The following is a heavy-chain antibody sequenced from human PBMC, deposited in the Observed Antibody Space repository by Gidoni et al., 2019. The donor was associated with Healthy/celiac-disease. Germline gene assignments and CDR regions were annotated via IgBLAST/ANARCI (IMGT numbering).Heavy chain of an antibody. V-gene: IGHV1-46*01. CDR3: ARESRGGPFDY. CDR2: INPSGGST. J-gene: IGHJ4*02. Sequence: QVQLVQSGAEVKKPGASVKVSCTASGYTFTSYYMHWVRQAPGQGLEWMGIINPSGGSTTYAQKFQGRVTMTRDRSTSKVYMELSSLRSEDTAVYYCARESRGGPFDYWGQGTLVTVSS. D-gene: IGHD3-16*01. CDR1: GYTFTSYY.